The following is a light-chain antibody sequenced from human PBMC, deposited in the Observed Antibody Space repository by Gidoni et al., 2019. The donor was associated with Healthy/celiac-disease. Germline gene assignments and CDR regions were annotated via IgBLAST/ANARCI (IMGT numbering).Light chain of an antibody. CDR2: GNS. Sequence: SVLPQPPSVSGAPAHRVTISCTGSSSNIGAGYDVHWYQQLPGTAPKLLIYGNSNRPSGVPDRFSGSKSGTSASLAITGLQAEDEADYYCQSYDSSLSGYVFGTGTKVTVL. J-gene: IGLJ1*01. CDR3: QSYDSSLSGYV. CDR1: SSNIGAGYD. V-gene: IGLV1-40*01.